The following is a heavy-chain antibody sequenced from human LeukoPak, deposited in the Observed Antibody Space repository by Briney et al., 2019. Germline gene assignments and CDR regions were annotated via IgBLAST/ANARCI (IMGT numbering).Heavy chain of an antibody. CDR3: AKQMMERQQYYYMDV. V-gene: IGHV3-30*02. Sequence: GSLRLSCVASGLIFSTCGMHWVRQAPGKGLEWLTHIRYDESATYYADPVKGRFTISRENSKNTLYLQMNSLRGEDTAVYYCAKQMMERQQYYYMDVRGKGTSVTVSS. CDR1: GLIFSTCG. J-gene: IGHJ6*03. D-gene: IGHD6-13*01. CDR2: IRYDESAT.